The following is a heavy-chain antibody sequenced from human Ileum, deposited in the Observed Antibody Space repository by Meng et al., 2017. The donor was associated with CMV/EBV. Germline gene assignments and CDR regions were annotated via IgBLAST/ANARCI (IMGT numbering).Heavy chain of an antibody. D-gene: IGHD3-10*01. CDR3: ARAAARGVPVDL. V-gene: IGHV4-4*07. CDR1: GGSLTISY. CDR2: IHPTGTT. J-gene: IGHJ5*02. Sequence: LQESGPRLLHPSATLSLTCTVTGGSLTISYWTWIRQPAGKGLEWIGRIHPTGTTDDNPSLRSRVSMSLDKSKNQFSLKLTSVTAADTAVYYCARAAARGVPVDLWGQGTLVTVSS.